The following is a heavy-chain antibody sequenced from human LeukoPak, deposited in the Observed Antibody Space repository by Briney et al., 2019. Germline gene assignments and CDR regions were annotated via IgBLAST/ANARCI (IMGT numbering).Heavy chain of an antibody. CDR1: GFTFSNYA. J-gene: IGHJ4*02. D-gene: IGHD2/OR15-2a*01. CDR2: ITGSGDTI. Sequence: GGSLRLSCGASGFTFSNYAMSWVRQAPGKGLEWISYITGSGDTIYYADSVKGRFTISRDNAKNSLFLQMNSLTADDTAVYYCARERTTIVSGTTIGAYWGQGTLVTVSS. V-gene: IGHV3-48*03. CDR3: ARERTTIVSGTTIGAY.